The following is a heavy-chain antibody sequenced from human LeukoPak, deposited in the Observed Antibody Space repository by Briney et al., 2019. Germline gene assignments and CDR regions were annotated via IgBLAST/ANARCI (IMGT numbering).Heavy chain of an antibody. Sequence: GGSLRLSCAASGFTFSSYEMNWVRQAPGKGLEWVSYISSSGSTIYYADSVKGRFTISRDNAKNSLYLQMNSLRAEDTAVYYCARGGGSSWSYGFYYMDVWGKGTTVTTSS. V-gene: IGHV3-48*03. CDR3: ARGGGSSWSYGFYYMDV. J-gene: IGHJ6*03. CDR2: ISSSGSTI. CDR1: GFTFSSYE. D-gene: IGHD6-13*01.